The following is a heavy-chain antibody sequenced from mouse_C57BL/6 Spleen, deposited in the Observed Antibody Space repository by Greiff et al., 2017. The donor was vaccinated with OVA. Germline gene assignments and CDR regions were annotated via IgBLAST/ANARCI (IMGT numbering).Heavy chain of an antibody. J-gene: IGHJ4*01. V-gene: IGHV1-47*01. CDR3: ARRYYGNFYAMDY. D-gene: IGHD2-1*01. CDR1: GYTFTTYP. Sequence: VKLQESGAELVKPGASVKMSCKASGYTFTTYPIEWMKQNHGKSLEWIGNFHPYNDDTKYNEKFKGKATLTVEKSSSTVYLELSRLTSDDSAVYYCARRYYGNFYAMDYWGQGTSVTVSS. CDR2: FHPYNDDT.